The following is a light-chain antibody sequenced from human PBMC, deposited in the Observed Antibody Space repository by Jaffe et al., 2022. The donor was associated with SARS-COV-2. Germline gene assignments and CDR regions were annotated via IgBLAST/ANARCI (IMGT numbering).Light chain of an antibody. CDR2: WAS. V-gene: IGKV4-1*01. Sequence: DIVMTQSPDSLAVSLGERATINCKSSQSVLYSSNNKNYLAWYQQKSGQPPKLLIYWASTRESGVPDRFSGSGSGTGFTLTISSLQAEDVAVYYCQQYYTTPLTFGGGTKVEIK. CDR3: QQYYTTPLT. J-gene: IGKJ4*01. CDR1: QSVLYSSNNKNY.